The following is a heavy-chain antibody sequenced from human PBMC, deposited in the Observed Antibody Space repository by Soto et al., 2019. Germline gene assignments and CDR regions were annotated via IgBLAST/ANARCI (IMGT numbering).Heavy chain of an antibody. V-gene: IGHV3-23*01. CDR1: GFTFSSYA. D-gene: IGHD3-16*01. CDR2: ISGSGGSK. J-gene: IGHJ4*02. CDR3: AKEDDYVWGNYFDY. Sequence: SLRLSFAASGFTFSSYAMSWVRQAPGKGLEWVSAISGSGGSKYYADSEKGRFTISRDNAKNTMYLQMNSLRAEDTAVYYCAKEDDYVWGNYFDYWGQGTLGTVS.